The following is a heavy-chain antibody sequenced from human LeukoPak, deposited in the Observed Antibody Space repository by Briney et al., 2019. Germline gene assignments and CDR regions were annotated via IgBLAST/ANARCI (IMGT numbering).Heavy chain of an antibody. CDR2: IYYSGST. CDR3: ARGRNNAFDI. Sequence: PSETLSLTCTVSGGSISSYYWSWIRQPPGKGLEWIGYIYYSGSTNYNPSLRSRVTISVDTSKNQFSLKLSSVTAADTAVYYCARGRNNAFDIWGQGTMVTVSS. CDR1: GGSISSYY. V-gene: IGHV4-59*01. J-gene: IGHJ3*02.